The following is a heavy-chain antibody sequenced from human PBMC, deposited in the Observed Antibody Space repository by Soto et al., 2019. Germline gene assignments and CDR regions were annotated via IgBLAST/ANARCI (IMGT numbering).Heavy chain of an antibody. Sequence: EVQLVESGGGFIYPGGYLRLSCAASGLTISNAWMNWVRQAPGKGLEWVGRIKTNTEGGTTDYAAGVKGRFTVSRDDSKNTLYLQMNSLKTEDTAVYYCTTGSVEGVWGQGTTVTVSS. V-gene: IGHV3-15*07. CDR1: GLTISNAW. J-gene: IGHJ6*02. CDR2: IKTNTEGGTT. CDR3: TTGSVEGV. D-gene: IGHD2-15*01.